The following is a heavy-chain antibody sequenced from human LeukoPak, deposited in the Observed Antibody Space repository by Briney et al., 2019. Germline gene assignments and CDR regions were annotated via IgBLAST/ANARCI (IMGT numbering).Heavy chain of an antibody. Sequence: PSETLCLTCTVSGGSISSYYWSWIRQPAGKGLEWIGRIYTSGSTNYNPSPKSRVTMSVDTSKNQFSLKLSSVTAADTAVYYCARDYYYGWGSYYHFDYWGQGTLVTVSS. J-gene: IGHJ4*02. CDR3: ARDYYYGWGSYYHFDY. V-gene: IGHV4-4*07. D-gene: IGHD3-10*01. CDR2: IYTSGST. CDR1: GGSISSYY.